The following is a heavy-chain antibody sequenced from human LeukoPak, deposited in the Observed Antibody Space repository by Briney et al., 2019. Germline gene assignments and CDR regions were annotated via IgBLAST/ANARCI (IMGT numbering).Heavy chain of an antibody. D-gene: IGHD6-13*01. CDR3: ARTGYSSSWGGRWYYYYMDV. Sequence: SETLSLTCTVSGGSISSYSWSWIRQPPGQGLEWIGYIYTSGSTNYNPSLKCRVTISVDTSKIQFSLKLSSVTAADTAVYYCARTGYSSSWGGRWYYYYMDVWGKGTTVTVSS. J-gene: IGHJ6*03. CDR1: GGSISSYS. CDR2: IYTSGST. V-gene: IGHV4-4*09.